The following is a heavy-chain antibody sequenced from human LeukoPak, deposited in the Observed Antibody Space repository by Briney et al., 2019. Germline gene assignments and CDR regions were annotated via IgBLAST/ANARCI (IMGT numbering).Heavy chain of an antibody. CDR1: GFTFDDYA. V-gene: IGHV3-9*01. Sequence: GGSLRLSCAASGFTFDDYAMHWVRQAPGKGLEWVSGISWNSGSIGYADSVKGRFTISRDNAKNSLYLQMNSLRAEDTALYYCVKDISVAAAEGGDFDYWGQGTLVTVSS. D-gene: IGHD6-13*01. CDR3: VKDISVAAAEGGDFDY. CDR2: ISWNSGSI. J-gene: IGHJ4*02.